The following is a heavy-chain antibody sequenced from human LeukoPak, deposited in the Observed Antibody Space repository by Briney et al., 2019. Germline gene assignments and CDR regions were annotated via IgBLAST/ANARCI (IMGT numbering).Heavy chain of an antibody. Sequence: SETLSLTCAVSLGSTRGGIYCRGWIRQPPGKGLEWIGSIYNSGSTYYNPSLKSRVTISVDTSKNQFSLKLSSVTAADTAVYYCSRSHGVDSVFDIWGQGTMATVSS. J-gene: IGHJ3*02. CDR2: IYNSGST. CDR1: LGSTRGGIYC. CDR3: SRSHGVDSVFDI. D-gene: IGHD2-8*01. V-gene: IGHV4-39*01.